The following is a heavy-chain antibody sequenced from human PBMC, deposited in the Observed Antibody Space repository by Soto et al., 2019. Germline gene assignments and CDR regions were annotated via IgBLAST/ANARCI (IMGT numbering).Heavy chain of an antibody. CDR3: ARDKITGLFDY. CDR2: VYYSGST. V-gene: IGHV4-39*02. CDR1: GGSTSSSSYY. D-gene: IGHD2-8*02. Sequence: SETLSLTCTVSGGSTSSSSYYGGWIRQPPGKGLEWIGSVYYSGSTYYNPSLKSRVTISVDTSKNQFSLKLTSVTAADTAVYYCARDKITGLFDYWGQGTQVT. J-gene: IGHJ4*02.